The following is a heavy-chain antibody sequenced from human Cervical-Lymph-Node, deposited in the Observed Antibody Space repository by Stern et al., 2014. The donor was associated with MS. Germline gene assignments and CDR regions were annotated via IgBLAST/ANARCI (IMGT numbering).Heavy chain of an antibody. CDR1: GGSFSDYY. J-gene: IGHJ4*02. V-gene: IGHV4-34*01. CDR3: ARGPQHSSWYFPFDY. D-gene: IGHD6-13*01. CDR2: INHNGDT. Sequence: QVQLQQWGAGLLKPSETLSLTCGVSGGSFSDYYWSWIRQAPGKGLEWIGEINHNGDTNYNPSLQSRVSLSVDTAKNQLSLKLSSVTAADTSVYYCARGPQHSSWYFPFDYWGQGTLVTVSS.